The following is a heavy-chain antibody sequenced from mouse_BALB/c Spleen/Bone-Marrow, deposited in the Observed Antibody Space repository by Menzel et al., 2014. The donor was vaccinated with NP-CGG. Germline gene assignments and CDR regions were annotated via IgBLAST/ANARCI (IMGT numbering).Heavy chain of an antibody. CDR3: ARSGYDYENY. J-gene: IGHJ2*01. V-gene: IGHV1-82*01. Sequence: QVQLQQSGPELVKPGASVKISCKASGYAFSSSWMNWVKQRPGQGLEWIGRLYPGDGDTNYNGKFKGKATLTADKSSSTAYMQLSSLTSVDSAVYFCARSGYDYENYWGQGTTLTVSS. D-gene: IGHD2-4*01. CDR2: LYPGDGDT. CDR1: GYAFSSSW.